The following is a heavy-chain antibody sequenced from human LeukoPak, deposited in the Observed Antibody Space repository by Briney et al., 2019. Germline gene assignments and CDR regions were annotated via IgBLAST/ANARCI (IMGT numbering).Heavy chain of an antibody. CDR2: MNPNSGNT. J-gene: IGHJ4*02. CDR3: ARRAAAGTALDY. D-gene: IGHD6-13*01. V-gene: IGHV1-8*03. Sequence: ASMKVSCKASGYTFTRYDINWVRQATGQGLEWMGWMNPNSGNTGYVQKFQSRVTITRNTSINTAYMELSSLRSEDTAVYYCARRAAAGTALDYWGQGTLVTVSS. CDR1: GYTFTRYD.